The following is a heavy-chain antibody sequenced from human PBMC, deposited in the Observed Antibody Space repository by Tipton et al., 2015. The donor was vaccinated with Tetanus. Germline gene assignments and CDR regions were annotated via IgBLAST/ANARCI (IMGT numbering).Heavy chain of an antibody. Sequence: SLRLSCAASGFTFDDYAMHWVRQAPGKGLEWVSGISWNSGSIGYADSVKGRFTISRDNAKNSLYLQMNSLRAEDTALYYCAKDLPKYTSSWYYFDYWGQGTLVTVSS. CDR2: ISWNSGSI. V-gene: IGHV3-9*01. CDR1: GFTFDDYA. J-gene: IGHJ4*02. CDR3: AKDLPKYTSSWYYFDY. D-gene: IGHD6-13*01.